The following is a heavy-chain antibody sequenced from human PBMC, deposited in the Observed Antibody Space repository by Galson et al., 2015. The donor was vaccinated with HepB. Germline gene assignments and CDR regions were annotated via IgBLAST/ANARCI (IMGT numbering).Heavy chain of an antibody. CDR3: ARSIDY. CDR2: IKQDGSEK. V-gene: IGHV3-7*01. Sequence: SLRPSCAASGFTFSNFWMNWARQAPGKGLEWVAHIKQDGSEKYYVDSVKGRFAISRDNAKNSLFLQMNSLRAEDTAVYYCARSIDYWGQGTLVTVSS. J-gene: IGHJ4*02. CDR1: GFTFSNFW.